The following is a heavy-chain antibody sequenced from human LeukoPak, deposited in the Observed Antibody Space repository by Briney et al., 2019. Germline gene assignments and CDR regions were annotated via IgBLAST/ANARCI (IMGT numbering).Heavy chain of an antibody. V-gene: IGHV1-69*04. CDR1: GGTFSSYA. CDR3: ASTGSTYYYDSSAQGY. Sequence: SVKVSCKASGGTFSSYATSWVRQAPGQGLEWMGRIIPILGIANYAQKFQGRVTITADKSTSTAYMELSSLRSEDTAVYYCASTGSTYYYDSSAQGYWGQGTLVTVSS. D-gene: IGHD3-22*01. CDR2: IIPILGIA. J-gene: IGHJ4*02.